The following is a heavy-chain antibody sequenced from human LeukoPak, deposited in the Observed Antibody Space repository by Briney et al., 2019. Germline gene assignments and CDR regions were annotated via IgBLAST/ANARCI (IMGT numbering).Heavy chain of an antibody. CDR2: IYYTGST. V-gene: IGHV4-39*07. CDR1: GGSISSSSYY. D-gene: IGHD6-19*01. CDR3: ASVRGYSSGWYASGFDP. J-gene: IGHJ5*02. Sequence: SETLSLTCTVSGGSISSSSYYWGWIRQPPGKGPEWIGSIYYTGSTNYNPSLKSRVTIPLDTSKNQFSLKLTSVTATDTAVYYCASVRGYSSGWYASGFDPWGQGALVTVSS.